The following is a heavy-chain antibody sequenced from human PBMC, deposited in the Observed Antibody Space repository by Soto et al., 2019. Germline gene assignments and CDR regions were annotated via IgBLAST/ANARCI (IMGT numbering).Heavy chain of an antibody. J-gene: IGHJ6*01. V-gene: IGHV3-74*01. CDR3: ASNYAYAEGYYWYGIDV. D-gene: IGHD3-16*01. Sequence: EVQLVESGGGLVLPGGSLRLSCVASGFTFSRYWMHWVRQAPGKGLVWVSRISSYGSETHYADSVKGRFTISRDNAKNTLYLQMKSLRADDTAVYYCASNYAYAEGYYWYGIDVW. CDR1: GFTFSRYW. CDR2: ISSYGSET.